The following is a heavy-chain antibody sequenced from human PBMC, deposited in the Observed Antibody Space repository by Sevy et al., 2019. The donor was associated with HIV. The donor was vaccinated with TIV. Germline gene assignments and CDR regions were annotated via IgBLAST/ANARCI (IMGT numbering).Heavy chain of an antibody. CDR1: GGSXSXYF. V-gene: IGHV4-34*01. J-gene: IGHJ4*02. Sequence: SETLSLTCAVYGGSXSXYFWTWIRQPPGERLEWIGEINHSGNTNYNPSLKSRVTISVDTSKNQFSLQLTSVTAADTAIYYCARNGSGYYGGHNLXYFDYWGQGDLVTVSS. D-gene: IGHD5-12*01. CDR2: INHSGNT. CDR3: ARNGSGYYGGHNLXYFDY.